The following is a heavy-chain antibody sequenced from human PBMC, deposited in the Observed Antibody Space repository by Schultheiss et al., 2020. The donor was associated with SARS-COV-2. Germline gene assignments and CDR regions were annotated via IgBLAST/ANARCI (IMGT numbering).Heavy chain of an antibody. CDR2: IYYSGST. CDR3: AVRRWEVAARSYYYYYGMDV. D-gene: IGHD2-15*01. Sequence: SETLSLTCTVSGGSISSSSYYWGWIRQPPGKGLEWIGSIYYSGSTYYNPSLKSRVTISVDTSKNQFSLKLSSVTAADTAVYYCAVRRWEVAARSYYYYYGMDVWGQGTTVTVSS. CDR1: GGSISSSSYY. V-gene: IGHV4-39*01. J-gene: IGHJ6*02.